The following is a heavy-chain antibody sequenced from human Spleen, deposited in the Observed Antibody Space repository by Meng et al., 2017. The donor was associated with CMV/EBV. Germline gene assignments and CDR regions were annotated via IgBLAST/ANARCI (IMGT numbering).Heavy chain of an antibody. J-gene: IGHJ4*02. Sequence: SVKVSCKASGGSFSSYAYTWVRQAPGQGLEWVGGIIPIIGTTHYAQRFQGRVTLTADKSTATTYMDLSRLTSEDTAVYYCARGSWNYDFWGRGTLVTVSS. CDR3: ARGSWNYDF. D-gene: IGHD1-7*01. CDR1: GGSFSSYA. CDR2: IIPIIGTT. V-gene: IGHV1-69*06.